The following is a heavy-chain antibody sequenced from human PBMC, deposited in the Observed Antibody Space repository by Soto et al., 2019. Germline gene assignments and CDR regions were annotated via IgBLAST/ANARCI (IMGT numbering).Heavy chain of an antibody. V-gene: IGHV1-46*01. D-gene: IGHD3-3*01. CDR3: ARDSTFGVVTFYYFDY. CDR1: GYTFTSYY. J-gene: IGHJ4*02. Sequence: GASVKVSCKASGYTFTSYYMHWVRQAPGQGLEWMGIINPSGGSTSYAQKFQGRVTMTRDTSTSTVYMELSSLRSEDTAVYYCARDSTFGVVTFYYFDYWGQGTLVTVSS. CDR2: INPSGGST.